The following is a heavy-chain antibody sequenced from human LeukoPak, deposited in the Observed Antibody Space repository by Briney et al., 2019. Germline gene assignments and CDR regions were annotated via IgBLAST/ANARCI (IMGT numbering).Heavy chain of an antibody. J-gene: IGHJ5*02. CDR1: GYSISSGYY. V-gene: IGHV4-38-2*01. CDR2: IYHSGST. D-gene: IGHD2-2*01. Sequence: PSETLSLTCAVSGYSISSGYYWGWLRQPPGKGLEWIGSIYHSGSTYYNPSLKSRVTISVDTSKNQFSLKLSSVTSADTAVYYCASIPAARFGSFDPWGQGTLVTVSS. CDR3: ASIPAARFGSFDP.